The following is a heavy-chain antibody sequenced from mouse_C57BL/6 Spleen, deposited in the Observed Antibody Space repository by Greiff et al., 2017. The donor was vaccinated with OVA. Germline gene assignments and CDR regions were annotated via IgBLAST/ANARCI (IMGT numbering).Heavy chain of an antibody. CDR2: ILPGRGST. CDR3: AREGGYDGAY. J-gene: IGHJ3*01. CDR1: GYTFTGYW. D-gene: IGHD2-2*01. V-gene: IGHV1-9*01. Sequence: VQLQQSGAELMQPGASVKISCKATGYTFTGYWIEWVKQRPGNGLEWIGEILPGRGSTKYNEKFKGKATFTSDTYSNTAYMQLSILTTEDSAIYYCAREGGYDGAYWGQGTLVTVSA.